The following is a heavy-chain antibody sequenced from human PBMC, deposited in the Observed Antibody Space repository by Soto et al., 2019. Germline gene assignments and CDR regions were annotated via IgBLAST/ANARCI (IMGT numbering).Heavy chain of an antibody. V-gene: IGHV2-5*02. Sequence: QITLKESGPTLVKPTQTLTLTCTFSGFSVSTDGVAVGWIRQPPGKALEWLALIYWDDDKRYSPSLRSRLTVTKDTSKSQVVLTMTNMDPADTATYYCAHSYYLDHVRQRVEFDYWGQGTLVTVSS. CDR2: IYWDDDK. J-gene: IGHJ4*02. CDR3: AHSYYLDHVRQRVEFDY. D-gene: IGHD3-10*02. CDR1: GFSVSTDGVA.